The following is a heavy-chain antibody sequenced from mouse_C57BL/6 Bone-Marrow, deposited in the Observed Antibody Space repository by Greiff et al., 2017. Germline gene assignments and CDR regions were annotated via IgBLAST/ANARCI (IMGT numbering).Heavy chain of an antibody. CDR1: GYTFTSYW. CDR2: IYPGSGST. V-gene: IGHV1-55*01. D-gene: IGHD2-4*01. J-gene: IGHJ3*01. CDR3: ARWIYYDYDEAWFAY. Sequence: VQLQQSGAELVKPGASVKMSCKASGYTFTSYWITWVKQRPGQGLEWIGDIYPGSGSTNYNEKFKSKVTLTVDTSSSTAYMQLSSLTSEDSAVYYCARWIYYDYDEAWFAYWGQGTLVTVSA.